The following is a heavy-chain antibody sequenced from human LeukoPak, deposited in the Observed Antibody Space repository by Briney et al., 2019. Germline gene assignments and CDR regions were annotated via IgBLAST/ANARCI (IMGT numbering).Heavy chain of an antibody. J-gene: IGHJ4*02. V-gene: IGHV3-30*02. CDR1: GFTFSSYG. CDR2: IRYDGSNK. Sequence: GGSLRLSCAASGFTFSSYGMHWVRQAPGKGLEWVAFIRYDGSNKYYADSVKGRFTISRDNSKNTLYLQMNSLRAEDTAVYYCARPPYYDSSGYYLYWGQGTLVTVSS. CDR3: ARPPYYDSSGYYLY. D-gene: IGHD3-22*01.